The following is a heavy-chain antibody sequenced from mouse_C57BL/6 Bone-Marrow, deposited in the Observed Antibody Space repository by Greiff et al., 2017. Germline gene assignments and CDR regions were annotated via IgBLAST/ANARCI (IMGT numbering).Heavy chain of an antibody. D-gene: IGHD1-1*01. CDR2: IYPGSGNT. V-gene: IGHV1-76*01. J-gene: IGHJ3*01. CDR3: VRRHYGSWFAY. Sequence: QVQLQQSGAELVRPGASVKLSCKASGYTFTDYYINWVKQRPGQGLEWIARIYPGSGNTYYNEKFKGKATLTAEKSSSTAYMQLSSLTSEDSAVYFCVRRHYGSWFAYWGQGTLVTVSA. CDR1: GYTFTDYY.